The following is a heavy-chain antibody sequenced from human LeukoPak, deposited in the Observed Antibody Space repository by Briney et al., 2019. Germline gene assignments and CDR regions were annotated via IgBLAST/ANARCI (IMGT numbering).Heavy chain of an antibody. CDR1: GFIFSSYS. CDR3: AGKTYSSGWTFDY. D-gene: IGHD6-19*01. V-gene: IGHV3-53*01. Sequence: GGSLRLSCAASGFIFSSYSMSWVRQAPGKGLEWVSVIYSGGSTYYADSVKGRFTISRDNSKNTLYLQMNCLRAEDTAVYYCAGKTYSSGWTFDYWGQGTLVTVSS. J-gene: IGHJ4*02. CDR2: IYSGGST.